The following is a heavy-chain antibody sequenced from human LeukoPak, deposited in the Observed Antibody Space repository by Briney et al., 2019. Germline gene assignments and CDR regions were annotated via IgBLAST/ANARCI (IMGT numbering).Heavy chain of an antibody. CDR1: GFTFSHYA. CDR3: ARERDGGNSPVFFDY. V-gene: IGHV3-30-3*01. Sequence: GGSLRLSCAASGFTFSHYAMHWVRQAPGKGLEWVAVISYDGSNKDYADSVKGRFTISRDNPKNTLSLQMNSLRAEDTAVYYCARERDGGNSPVFFDYWGQGTLVTVSS. D-gene: IGHD4-23*01. J-gene: IGHJ4*02. CDR2: ISYDGSNK.